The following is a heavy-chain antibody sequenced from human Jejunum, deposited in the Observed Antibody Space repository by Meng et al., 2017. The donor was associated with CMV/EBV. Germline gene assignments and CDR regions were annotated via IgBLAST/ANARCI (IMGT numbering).Heavy chain of an antibody. CDR2: IKQDGSEK. Sequence: EVQLVESGGGLVQPGGSLRLSCVASGFTLSNYWMTWVRQAPGKGLEWVANIKQDGSEKYYGDSVKGRFTISRDNAKNSLYLQMNSLRAEDTAVYYCARDCPSTGPLDYWGQGSLVTVSS. J-gene: IGHJ4*02. V-gene: IGHV3-7*04. CDR1: GFTLSNYW. CDR3: ARDCPSTGPLDY. D-gene: IGHD4-17*01.